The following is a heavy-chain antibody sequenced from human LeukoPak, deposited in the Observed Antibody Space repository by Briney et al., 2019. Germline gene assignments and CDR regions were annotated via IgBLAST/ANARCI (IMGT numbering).Heavy chain of an antibody. Sequence: SVKVSCKASGGTFSSYAISWVRQAPGQGLEWMGRIIPMLGIANYAQKFQGRVTITADKSTSTAYMELSSLRSEDTAVYYCATRTAGLDYWGQGTLVTVSS. D-gene: IGHD6-13*01. CDR3: ATRTAGLDY. CDR1: GGTFSSYA. V-gene: IGHV1-69*04. CDR2: IIPMLGIA. J-gene: IGHJ4*02.